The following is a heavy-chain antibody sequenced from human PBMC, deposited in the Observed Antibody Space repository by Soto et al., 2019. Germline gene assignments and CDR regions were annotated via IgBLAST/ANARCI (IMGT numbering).Heavy chain of an antibody. CDR3: TRITNIRRGFDY. CDR1: GFTFSNAW. Sequence: EVQLVESGGGLVKPGGSLRLSCAASGFTFSNAWMSWVRQAPGKGLEWVGRIKSKTDGGTTDYAAPVKGRFTISRDDSKTTLYLQMNSLKTEDTAVYYCTRITNIRRGFDYLVQGTLVTVSS. V-gene: IGHV3-15*01. CDR2: IKSKTDGGTT. J-gene: IGHJ4*02. D-gene: IGHD3-10*01.